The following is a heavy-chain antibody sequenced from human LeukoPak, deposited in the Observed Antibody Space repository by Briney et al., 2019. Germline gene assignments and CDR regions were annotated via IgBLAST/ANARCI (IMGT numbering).Heavy chain of an antibody. V-gene: IGHV4-34*01. CDR2: INHSGST. J-gene: IGHJ4*02. Sequence: SETLSLTCAVYGGSFSGYYWSWIRQPPGKGLEWIGEINHSGSTNYNPSLKSRVTISVDTSKNQFSLKLSSVTAADTAVYYCARGVPAYYYDSSGYYPLFGYWGQGTLVTVPS. D-gene: IGHD3-22*01. CDR3: ARGVPAYYYDSSGYYPLFGY. CDR1: GGSFSGYY.